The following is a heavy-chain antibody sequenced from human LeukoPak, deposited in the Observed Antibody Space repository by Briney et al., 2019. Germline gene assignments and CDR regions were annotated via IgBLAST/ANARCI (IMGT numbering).Heavy chain of an antibody. D-gene: IGHD1-26*01. J-gene: IGHJ4*02. CDR1: GFTFSSYS. CDR3: AREYPNSGSYYRGHYFDY. Sequence: PGVSLRLSCAASGFTFSSYSMNWVRQAPGKGLEWVSSSSSSSSYIYYADSVKGRFTISRDNAKNSLYLQMDSLRAEDTAVYYCAREYPNSGSYYRGHYFDYWGQGTL. CDR2: SSSSSSYI. V-gene: IGHV3-21*01.